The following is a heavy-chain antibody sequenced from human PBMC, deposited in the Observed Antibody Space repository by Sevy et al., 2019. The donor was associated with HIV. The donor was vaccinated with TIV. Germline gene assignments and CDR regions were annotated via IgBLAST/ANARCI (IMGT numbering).Heavy chain of an antibody. Sequence: ASVKVSCKASGYTFTSYDINWVRQATGQGLEWMGWMNPNSGNTGYAQKFQGRVTITRNTSISTAYMELSSLRSEDTAMYYRARARGETEWLGEHHRIIDYWGQGTLVTVSS. V-gene: IGHV1-8*03. D-gene: IGHD3-10*01. CDR3: ARARGETEWLGEHHRIIDY. J-gene: IGHJ4*02. CDR1: GYTFTSYD. CDR2: MNPNSGNT.